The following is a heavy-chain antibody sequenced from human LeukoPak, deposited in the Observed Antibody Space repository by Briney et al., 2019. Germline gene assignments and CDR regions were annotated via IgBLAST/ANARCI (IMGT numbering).Heavy chain of an antibody. CDR2: ISYDGSNK. CDR3: ASFRFLEWLLSPPNAFDI. Sequence: TGGSLRLSCAASGFTFSSYAMHWVRQAPGKGLEWVAVISYDGSNKYYADSVKGRFTISRDSSKNTLYLQMNSLRAEDTAVYYCASFRFLEWLLSPPNAFDIWGQGTMVTVSS. D-gene: IGHD3-3*01. J-gene: IGHJ3*02. V-gene: IGHV3-30-3*01. CDR1: GFTFSSYA.